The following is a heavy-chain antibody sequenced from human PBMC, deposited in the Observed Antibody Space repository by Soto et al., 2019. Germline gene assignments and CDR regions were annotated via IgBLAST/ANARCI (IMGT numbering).Heavy chain of an antibody. D-gene: IGHD4-4*01. Sequence: EVQLVESGEGLVQPGRSLRISCAASGFNFRDFAMHWVRQAPGKGLEWVSGITWNSGGIDYADSVKGRFTISRDNAKNSLYLQMNSLRAEDTALYYCAKDSGTQYYYYMDVWGRGTMVTVSS. CDR2: ITWNSGGI. CDR1: GFNFRDFA. J-gene: IGHJ6*03. CDR3: AKDSGTQYYYYMDV. V-gene: IGHV3-9*01.